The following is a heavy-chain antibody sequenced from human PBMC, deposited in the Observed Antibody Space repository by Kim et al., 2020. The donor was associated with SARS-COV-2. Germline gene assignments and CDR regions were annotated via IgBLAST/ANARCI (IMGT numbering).Heavy chain of an antibody. CDR2: ISYDGRSQ. Sequence: GGSLRLSCAASGFMFSTYGMDWVRQAPGKGLEWVAFISYDGRSQEYADSVKGRFIISRDNSKNTLYLQMNSLRAEDTAVYYCAKDQVSSGWYKFSWFVPWGQGTLCTVSS. J-gene: IGHJ5*02. D-gene: IGHD6-19*01. CDR3: AKDQVSSGWYKFSWFVP. V-gene: IGHV3-30*02. CDR1: GFMFSTYG.